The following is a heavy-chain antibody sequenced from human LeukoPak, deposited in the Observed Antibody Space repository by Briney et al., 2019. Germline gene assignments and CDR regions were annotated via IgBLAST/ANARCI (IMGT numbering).Heavy chain of an antibody. CDR1: GGPISSGGYY. CDR2: IYYSGST. V-gene: IGHV4-31*03. J-gene: IGHJ6*04. Sequence: PSQTLSLTCTVSGGPISSGGYYWSWIRQHPGKGLEWIGYIYYSGSTYYNPSLKSRVTISVDTSKNQFSLKLSSVTAADTAVYYCARYCGSTSCTYYYYYGMDVWGKGTTVTVSS. D-gene: IGHD2-2*01. CDR3: ARYCGSTSCTYYYYYGMDV.